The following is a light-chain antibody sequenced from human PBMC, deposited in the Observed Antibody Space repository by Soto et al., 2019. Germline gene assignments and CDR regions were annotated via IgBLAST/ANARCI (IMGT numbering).Light chain of an antibody. V-gene: IGKV1-27*01. J-gene: IGKJ1*01. CDR3: QKYDGGPKT. CDR1: QGIGKY. CDR2: AAS. Sequence: DFQMTQSSSSLSASVGDIVTITCRASQGIGKYLAWYQQKAGKVPNLLIYAASTLESGVPSRFSGSGSGTDFTLTISSLQSEDFAIYYCQKYDGGPKTFGQGTKVDIK.